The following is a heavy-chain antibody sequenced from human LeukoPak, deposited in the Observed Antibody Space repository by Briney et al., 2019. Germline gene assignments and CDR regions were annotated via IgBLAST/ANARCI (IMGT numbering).Heavy chain of an antibody. V-gene: IGHV3-23*01. Sequence: GGSLRLSCAASGFTFSSYAMSWVRQAPGKGLEWVSAISGSGGSTYYADSVKGRFTISRDNSKNTLYLQMNSLRAEDTAVYYCATYGYCSSTSCYIRVVDYWGQGTLVTVSS. J-gene: IGHJ4*02. CDR3: ATYGYCSSTSCYIRVVDY. D-gene: IGHD2-2*02. CDR2: ISGSGGST. CDR1: GFTFSSYA.